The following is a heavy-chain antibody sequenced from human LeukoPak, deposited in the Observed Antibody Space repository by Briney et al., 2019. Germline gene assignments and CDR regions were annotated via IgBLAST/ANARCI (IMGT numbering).Heavy chain of an antibody. Sequence: PGTSLRLSCEASGFIFIHFGMHWVRQAPGKGLEWVAVIWSDATNQYYGDSVKGRFTISRDNFKKTVSLQMDSLRAEDTAVYYCAKDAQRGFDDSNSLEHWGQGSLVTVSS. CDR1: GFIFIHFG. D-gene: IGHD4-11*01. J-gene: IGHJ4*02. CDR3: AKDAQRGFDDSNSLEH. V-gene: IGHV3-33*06. CDR2: IWSDATNQ.